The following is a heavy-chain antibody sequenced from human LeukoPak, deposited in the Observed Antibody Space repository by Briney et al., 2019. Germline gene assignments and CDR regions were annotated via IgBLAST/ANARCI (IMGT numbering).Heavy chain of an antibody. CDR3: ARGGYGGYYYYMDV. D-gene: IGHD5-18*01. CDR1: GGSISSSSYS. CDR2: IYYSGTT. Sequence: SETLSLTCTVSGGSISSSSYSWGWIRQPPGKGLEWIGSIYYSGTTYYNPSLKRRVPISVDTSKIQFSLKLSSVTAADTAVYYCARGGYGGYYYYMDVWGKGTTVTVSS. V-gene: IGHV4-39*01. J-gene: IGHJ6*03.